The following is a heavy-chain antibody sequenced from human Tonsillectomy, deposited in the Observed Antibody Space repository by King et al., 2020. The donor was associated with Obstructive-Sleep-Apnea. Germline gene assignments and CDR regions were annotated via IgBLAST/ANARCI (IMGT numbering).Heavy chain of an antibody. CDR1: GYSFASKW. D-gene: IGHD6-19*01. CDR2: IYPGDSDT. V-gene: IGHV5-51*01. CDR3: ARAGIAVAGSWGIDY. J-gene: IGHJ4*02. Sequence: QLVQSGAEVKKPGESLKISCKGSGYSFASKWIIWVRQMPGKGLEWMGVIYPGDSDTRYSPSFQGQVTISADRSISTAYLQWSSLKASDTAMYFCARAGIAVAGSWGIDYWGQGSLVTVSS.